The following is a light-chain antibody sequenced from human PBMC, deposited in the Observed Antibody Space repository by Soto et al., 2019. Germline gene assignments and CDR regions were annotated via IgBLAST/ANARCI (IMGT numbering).Light chain of an antibody. V-gene: IGLV2-14*01. CDR1: SSDVGDYEY. CDR2: EVS. J-gene: IGLJ1*01. Sequence: QSVLTQPDSVSGSPGQSITISCTGTSSDVGDYEYVSWYQQHPGKGPKLMIYEVSNRTSGVSNRFSGSKSGNTASLTISGLQAEDETEYFCSSYKRTSRVYVFGTGTKVTVL. CDR3: SSYKRTSRVYV.